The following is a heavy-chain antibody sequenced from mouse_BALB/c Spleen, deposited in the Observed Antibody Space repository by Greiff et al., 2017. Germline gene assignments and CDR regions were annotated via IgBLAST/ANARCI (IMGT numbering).Heavy chain of an antibody. CDR3: ARPVRDWYFDV. CDR2: IWSGGST. V-gene: IGHV2-2*02. CDR1: GFSLTSYG. Sequence: QVQLKESGPGLVQPSQSLSITCTVSGFSLTSYGVHWVRQSPGKGLEWLGVIWSGGSTDYNAAFISRLSISKDNSKSQVFFKMNSLQANDTAIYYCARPVRDWYFDVWGAGTTVTVSS. J-gene: IGHJ1*01.